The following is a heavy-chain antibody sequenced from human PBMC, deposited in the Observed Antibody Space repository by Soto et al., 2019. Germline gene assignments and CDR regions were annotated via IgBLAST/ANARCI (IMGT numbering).Heavy chain of an antibody. CDR1: GFTFSSYS. CDR2: ISSSSSYI. J-gene: IGHJ5*02. V-gene: IGHV3-21*01. Sequence: EVQLVESGGGLVKPGGSLRLSCAASGFTFSSYSMHWVRQAPGKGLEWVSSISSSSSYIYYADSVKGRFTISRDNAKNSLYMQIHHMRAEKTDVTYCEYDGIYGLVIHYWFDPWGQGTLVTVSS. CDR3: EYDGIYGLVIHYWFDP. D-gene: IGHD3-3*01.